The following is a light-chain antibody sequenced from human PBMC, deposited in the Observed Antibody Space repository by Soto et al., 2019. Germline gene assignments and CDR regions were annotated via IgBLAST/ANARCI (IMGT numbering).Light chain of an antibody. CDR3: QQLNSYPRGT. CDR1: QGISSY. V-gene: IGKV1-9*01. CDR2: AAS. Sequence: DIQLTQSPSFLSASVGDRVTITCRASQGISSYLAWYQQKPGKAPKLLIHAASTLQSGVPSRFSGSGSGTVFTLTISSLQPEDFATYYCQQLNSYPRGTFGQGTRLEIK. J-gene: IGKJ5*01.